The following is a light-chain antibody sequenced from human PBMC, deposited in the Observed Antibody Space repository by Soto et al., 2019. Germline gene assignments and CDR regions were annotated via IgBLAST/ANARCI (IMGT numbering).Light chain of an antibody. Sequence: QSVLTQPPSVSGAPGQRVTISCTGSYSNIGAGYEVHWYQQIPGTAPKLLISGHNNRPSGVPDRFFGSKSGTSASLTIIGLQAEDAAYYYWHTYDSSLSGSGVFGGGTKRTVL. V-gene: IGLV1-40*01. CDR2: GHN. CDR1: YSNIGAGYE. J-gene: IGLJ3*02. CDR3: HTYDSSLSGSGV.